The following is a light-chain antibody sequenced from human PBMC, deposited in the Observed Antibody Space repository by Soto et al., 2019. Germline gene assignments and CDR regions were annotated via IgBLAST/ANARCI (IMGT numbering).Light chain of an antibody. CDR3: QQYTGPPTT. CDR2: GAS. Sequence: EIVMTQSPATLSVSPGERATLSCRASQSITNNYLAWYQQKPGRAHRLLIYGASSRATGIPDRFSGSGSGTDFTLTITRLEPEDSAVYFCQQYTGPPTTFGQGTRLEIK. J-gene: IGKJ5*01. V-gene: IGKV3-20*01. CDR1: QSITNNY.